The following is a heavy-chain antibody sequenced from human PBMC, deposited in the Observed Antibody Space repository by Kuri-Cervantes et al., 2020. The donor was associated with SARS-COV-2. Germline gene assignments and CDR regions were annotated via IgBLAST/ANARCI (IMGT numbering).Heavy chain of an antibody. Sequence: SETLSLTCAVYGGSFSGYYWSWIRQPPGKGLEWIGEINHSGSTNYNPSLKSRVTISVDTSKNQFSLKLSSVTAADTAVYYCARERSGGLPFGDYYYGMDVWGQGTTVTVSS. CDR3: ARERSGGLPFGDYYYGMDV. J-gene: IGHJ6*02. D-gene: IGHD3-10*01. CDR2: INHSGST. V-gene: IGHV4-34*01. CDR1: GGSFSGYY.